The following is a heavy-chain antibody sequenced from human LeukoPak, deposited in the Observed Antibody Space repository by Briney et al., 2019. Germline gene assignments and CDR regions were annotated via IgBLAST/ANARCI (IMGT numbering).Heavy chain of an antibody. CDR1: GYTFTSYG. CDR2: ISAYNGNT. Sequence: ASVKVSCTASGYTFTSYGISWVRQAPGQGLEWMGWISAYNGNTNYAQKLQGRVTMTTDTSTSTAYMELRSLRSDDTAVYYCARTEDTAMASRYYYYYMDVWGKGTTVTVSS. CDR3: ARTEDTAMASRYYYYYMDV. V-gene: IGHV1-18*01. D-gene: IGHD5-18*01. J-gene: IGHJ6*03.